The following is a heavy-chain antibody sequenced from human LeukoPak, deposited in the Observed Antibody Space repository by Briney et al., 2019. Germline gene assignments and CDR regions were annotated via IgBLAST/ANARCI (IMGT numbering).Heavy chain of an antibody. CDR3: ARAHRGFDP. CDR1: GGSISSYY. V-gene: IGHV4-59*01. J-gene: IGHJ5*02. CDR2: VYYTGRT. D-gene: IGHD1-14*01. Sequence: PSETLSLTCTVSGGSISSYYWSWIRQPPGKGLEWIGYVYYTGRTSYNPSLKSRVTISVDSSKNHFSLKLNSVTAADTAVYYRARAHRGFDPWGQGTLVTVSS.